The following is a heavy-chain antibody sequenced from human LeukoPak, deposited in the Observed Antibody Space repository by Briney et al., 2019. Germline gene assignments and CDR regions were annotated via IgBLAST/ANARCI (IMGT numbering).Heavy chain of an antibody. CDR1: GFTFSSYG. J-gene: IGHJ4*02. CDR3: AKDGGGPPYYFDY. Sequence: GGSLRLSCAASGFTFSSYGMHWVRQAPGKGLEWVAVISYDGSNKYYADSVKGRFTISRDNSKNTLYLQMNSLRAEDTAVYYCAKDGGGPPYYFDYWGQGTLVTVSS. D-gene: IGHD2-15*01. V-gene: IGHV3-30*18. CDR2: ISYDGSNK.